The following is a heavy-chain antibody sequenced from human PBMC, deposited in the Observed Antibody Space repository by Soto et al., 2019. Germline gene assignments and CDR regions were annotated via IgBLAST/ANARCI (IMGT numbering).Heavy chain of an antibody. Sequence: SETLSLTCTVSGGSISSYYWSWIRQPPGKGLEWIGYIYYSGSTNYNPSLKSRVTISVDTSKNQFSLKLSSVTAADTAVYYCARGYDFWSGHRHTDYYYGMDVWGQGTTVTVSS. V-gene: IGHV4-59*08. D-gene: IGHD3-3*01. J-gene: IGHJ6*02. CDR3: ARGYDFWSGHRHTDYYYGMDV. CDR2: IYYSGST. CDR1: GGSISSYY.